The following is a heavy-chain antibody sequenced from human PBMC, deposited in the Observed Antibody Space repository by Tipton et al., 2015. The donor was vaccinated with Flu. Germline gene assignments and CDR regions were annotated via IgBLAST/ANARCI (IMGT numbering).Heavy chain of an antibody. CDR2: IYYSGST. Sequence: TLSLTCTVSGGSISSSSYYWGWIRQPPGKGLEWIGSIYYSGSTYYNPSLKSRVTISVDTSKNQFSLKLSSVTAADTAVYYCARVGVVTLFDYWGQGTLVTVSS. D-gene: IGHD4-23*01. CDR1: GGSISSSSYY. V-gene: IGHV4-39*07. CDR3: ARVGVVTLFDY. J-gene: IGHJ4*02.